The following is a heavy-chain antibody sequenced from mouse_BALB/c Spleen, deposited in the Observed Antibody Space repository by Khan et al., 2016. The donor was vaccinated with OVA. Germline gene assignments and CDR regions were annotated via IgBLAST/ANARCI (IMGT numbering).Heavy chain of an antibody. J-gene: IGHJ3*01. CDR2: INPSNSYT. CDR1: GYTFTSYT. V-gene: IGHV1-4*01. D-gene: IGHD2-14*01. CDR3: VREGAYHRSDGWFAY. Sequence: QVQLKQSGAELARPGASLKMSCKASGYTFTSYTMHWVRQRPGQPPEWIGHINPSNSYTNYNQNFNDKATLIVDKSSNTAYMQLSSLTSEDSAVYDCVREGAYHRSDGWFAYWGQGTLVTVSA.